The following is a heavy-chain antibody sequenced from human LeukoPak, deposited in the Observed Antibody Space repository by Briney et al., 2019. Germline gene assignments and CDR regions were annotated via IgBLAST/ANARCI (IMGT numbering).Heavy chain of an antibody. CDR3: AKSAFGGVIQFFGY. CDR1: GFTVSSNY. V-gene: IGHV3-66*01. J-gene: IGHJ4*02. CDR2: IYSGGST. D-gene: IGHD3-16*02. Sequence: GGSLRLSCAASGFTVSSNYMSWVRQAPGKGLEWVSVIYSGGSTYYADSVKGRFTISRDNSKNTLYLQMNSLRAEDTAVYYCAKSAFGGVIQFFGYWGQGTLVTVSS.